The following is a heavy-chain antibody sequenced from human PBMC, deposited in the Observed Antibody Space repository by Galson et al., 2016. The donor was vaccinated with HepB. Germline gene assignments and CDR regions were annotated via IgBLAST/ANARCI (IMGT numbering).Heavy chain of an antibody. Sequence: SVKVSCKVSGYTLTELSLHWVRQAPGKGLEWMGGFDPEDGETIYAQKFQGRVSMTEDTSTDTAYMDRSSLRSEDTAVYYCARGNTSVKYGNWFDPWGRGTLVTVS. D-gene: IGHD3-16*01. CDR3: ARGNTSVKYGNWFDP. CDR2: FDPEDGET. CDR1: GYTLTELS. V-gene: IGHV1-24*01. J-gene: IGHJ5*02.